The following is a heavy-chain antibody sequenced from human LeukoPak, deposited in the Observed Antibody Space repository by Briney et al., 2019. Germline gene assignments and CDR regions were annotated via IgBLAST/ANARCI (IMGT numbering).Heavy chain of an antibody. CDR2: ISYDGSNK. J-gene: IGHJ6*02. V-gene: IGHV3-30-3*01. D-gene: IGHD3-22*01. CDR1: GFTFSSYA. Sequence: GGSLRLSCAASGFTFSSYAMHWVRQAPGKGLEWVAVISYDGSNKYYADSVKGRFTISRDNSKNTLYLHMNSLRAEDTAVYYCARDHLSITMIVVVITPRYYYGMDVWGQGTTVTVSS. CDR3: ARDHLSITMIVVVITPRYYYGMDV.